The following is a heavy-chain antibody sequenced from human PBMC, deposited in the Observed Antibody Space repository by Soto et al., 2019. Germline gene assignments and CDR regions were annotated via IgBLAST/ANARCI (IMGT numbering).Heavy chain of an antibody. CDR2: ILPLSGST. D-gene: IGHD3-16*02. CDR1: GGTFSAYA. J-gene: IGHJ6*02. CDR3: ARASPTKCYDCVWGDYRGGGMDV. V-gene: IGHV1-69*06. Sequence: SVKVSCKASGGTFSAYAISWVRQAPGQGLEWMGGILPLSGSTNYTQRFQGRVTISADRSTSTAYMELNSLRSEDTAVYYCARASPTKCYDCVWGDYRGGGMDVWGQGTTVTVSS.